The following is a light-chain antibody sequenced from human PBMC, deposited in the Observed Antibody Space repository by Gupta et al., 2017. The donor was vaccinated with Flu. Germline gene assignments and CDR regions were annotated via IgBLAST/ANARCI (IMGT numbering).Light chain of an antibody. J-gene: IGLJ2*01. Sequence: VSWYQQRPGTATKLMISDVSNRPSGISNRFPGPKSGNTASLSISGPQAEDEADYYCSSYTSGSTVVVVFGAGTKLPVL. V-gene: IGLV2-14*04. CDR2: DVS. CDR3: SSYTSGSTVVVV.